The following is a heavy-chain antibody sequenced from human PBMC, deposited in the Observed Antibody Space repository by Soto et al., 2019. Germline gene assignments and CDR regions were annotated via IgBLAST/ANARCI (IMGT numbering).Heavy chain of an antibody. J-gene: IGHJ3*02. Sequence: VGSLRLSCAASGFTFSDYYMSWIRQAPGKGLEWVSYISSSGSTIYYADSVKGRFTISRDNAKNSLYLQMNSLRAEDTAVYYCASGQNGGYYYDSSGAFDIWGQGTMVTVSS. CDR1: GFTFSDYY. V-gene: IGHV3-11*01. CDR2: ISSSGSTI. D-gene: IGHD3-22*01. CDR3: ASGQNGGYYYDSSGAFDI.